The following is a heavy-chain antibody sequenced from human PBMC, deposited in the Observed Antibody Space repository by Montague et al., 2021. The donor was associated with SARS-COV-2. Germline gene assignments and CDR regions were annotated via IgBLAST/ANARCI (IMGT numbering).Heavy chain of an antibody. CDR2: IYYSGTT. J-gene: IGHJ4*02. V-gene: IGHV4-39*02. Sequence: SETLSLTCSVSSGSIISSGYYWGWIRQPPGKELEWIGNIYYSGTTYYNPSLQSRGTISVDTSKNHLSLRLSSVTAADTAVYFCARGMIRGVTTPFDYWGQGSKVTLSS. CDR1: SGSIISSGYY. D-gene: IGHD3-10*01. CDR3: ARGMIRGVTTPFDY.